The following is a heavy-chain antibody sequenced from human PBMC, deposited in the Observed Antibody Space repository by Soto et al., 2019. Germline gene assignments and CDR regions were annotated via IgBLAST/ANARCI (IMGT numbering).Heavy chain of an antibody. Sequence: QPVGSLRLSCAASGFTFSSYAMSWVRQAPGKGLEWVSAISGSGGSTYYADSVKGRFTISRDNSHNTLYLQVHSLTAEDTAVYYCAKDRRAGGNSAFYFDFWGQGAQVTVSS. CDR1: GFTFSSYA. V-gene: IGHV3-23*01. CDR3: AKDRRAGGNSAFYFDF. J-gene: IGHJ4*02. D-gene: IGHD3-16*01. CDR2: ISGSGGST.